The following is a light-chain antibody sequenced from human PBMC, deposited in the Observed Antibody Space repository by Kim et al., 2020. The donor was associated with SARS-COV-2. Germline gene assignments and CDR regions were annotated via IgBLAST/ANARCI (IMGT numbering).Light chain of an antibody. CDR3: ESYDDGLRGSV. Sequence: QSVLTQPPSVSGAPGQRVTISCTGSSSNIGAGYDVHWYQQLPGRAPKLLIYGSANRPSWVHDRFSGSKSANSATRAVAGLQAEDEAYYYCESYDDGLRGSVFGGGTKLSVL. V-gene: IGLV1-40*01. CDR1: SSNIGAGYD. J-gene: IGLJ3*02. CDR2: GSA.